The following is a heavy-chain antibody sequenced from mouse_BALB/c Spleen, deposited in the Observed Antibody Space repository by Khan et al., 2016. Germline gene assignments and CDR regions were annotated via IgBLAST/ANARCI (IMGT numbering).Heavy chain of an antibody. J-gene: IGHJ3*01. CDR3: VRQRGNYEAWFAY. CDR1: GFTFNTYA. D-gene: IGHD2-1*01. V-gene: IGHV10-1*02. CDR2: IRSKSNNYAT. Sequence: EVQLVESGGGLVQPKGSLKLSCAASGFTFNTYAMNWVRQAPGKGLEWVARIRSKSNNYATYYADSVKDRFTISRDASQSMLYLQMNNLKTEDTAMYYCVRQRGNYEAWFAYWGQGTLVTVSA.